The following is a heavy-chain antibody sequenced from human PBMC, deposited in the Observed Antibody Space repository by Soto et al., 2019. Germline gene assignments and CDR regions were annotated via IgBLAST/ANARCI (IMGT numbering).Heavy chain of an antibody. V-gene: IGHV1-3*01. CDR3: ARDVSGYDDWFDP. J-gene: IGHJ5*02. CDR1: GYTFTSYA. Sequence: QVQLVQSGAEVKKPGASVKVSCKASGYTFTSYAMHWVRQAPGQRLEWMGWINAGNGNTKYSQKFQGRVTITRDTSASTAYMELSSLRSEATAVYYCARDVSGYDDWFDPWGQGTLVTVSS. D-gene: IGHD5-12*01. CDR2: INAGNGNT.